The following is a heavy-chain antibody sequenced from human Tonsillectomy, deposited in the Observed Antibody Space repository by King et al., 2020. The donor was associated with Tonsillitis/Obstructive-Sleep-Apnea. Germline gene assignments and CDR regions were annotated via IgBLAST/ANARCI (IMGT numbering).Heavy chain of an antibody. CDR3: ARGSGRTAESSSWYGVFDY. V-gene: IGHV3-33*01. Sequence: VQLVESGGGVVQPGRSLRLSCAASGFTFSSYGMHWVRQAPGKGLEWVAVIWYDGSNKYYADSVKGRFTISRDNSKNTLYLQMNSLRAEDTAVYYCARGSGRTAESSSWYGVFDYWGQGTLVTVSS. J-gene: IGHJ4*02. D-gene: IGHD6-13*01. CDR2: IWYDGSNK. CDR1: GFTFSSYG.